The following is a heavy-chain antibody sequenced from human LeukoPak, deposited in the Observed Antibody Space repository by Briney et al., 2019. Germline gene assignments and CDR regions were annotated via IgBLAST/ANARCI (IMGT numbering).Heavy chain of an antibody. CDR3: ARAPYSGSYFSTYYFDY. V-gene: IGHV1-69*02. CDR1: GGTFSSYT. J-gene: IGHJ4*02. CDR2: IIPILGIA. D-gene: IGHD1-26*01. Sequence: EASVKVSCKASGGTFSSYTISWVRQAPGQGLEWMGRIIPILGIANYAQKFQGRVTITADKSTSTAYMELSSLRSEDTAVYYCARAPYSGSYFSTYYFDYWGRGTLVTVSS.